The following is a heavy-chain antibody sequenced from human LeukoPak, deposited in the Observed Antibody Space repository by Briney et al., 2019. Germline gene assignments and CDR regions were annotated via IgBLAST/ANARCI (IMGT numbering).Heavy chain of an antibody. CDR1: GGTFSSYA. J-gene: IGHJ5*02. Sequence: ASVKVSCKASGGTFSSYAISWVRQAPGQGLEWMGRIIPILGIANYAQKFQGRVTITADKSTSTAYMELSSLRSEDTAVYYCARDYSYGYSLNCFAPGGQGTLVTVS. CDR2: IIPILGIA. CDR3: ARDYSYGYSLNCFAP. D-gene: IGHD5-18*01. V-gene: IGHV1-69*04.